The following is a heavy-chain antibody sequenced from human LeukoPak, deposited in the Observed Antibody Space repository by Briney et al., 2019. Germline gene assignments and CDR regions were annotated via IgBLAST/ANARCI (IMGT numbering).Heavy chain of an antibody. Sequence: SETLSLTCTVSGGSISISSYYWDWIRQPPGKGLEWIGSIYNSGSTYYNPSLKSRVTISVDTSKNQFSLKLSSVTAADTAVYYCARDRVHYYASSGYQDYWGQGTLVTVSS. CDR3: ARDRVHYYASSGYQDY. CDR2: IYNSGST. V-gene: IGHV4-39*07. CDR1: GGSISISSYY. D-gene: IGHD3-22*01. J-gene: IGHJ4*02.